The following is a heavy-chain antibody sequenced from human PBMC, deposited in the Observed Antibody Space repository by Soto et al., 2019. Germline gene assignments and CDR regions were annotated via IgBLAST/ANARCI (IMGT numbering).Heavy chain of an antibody. CDR1: GGTFSSYA. V-gene: IGHV1-69*13. CDR2: IIPIFGTA. D-gene: IGHD3-22*01. CDR3: AGSYYYDSSGYYGAFDI. Sequence: SVKVSCKASGGTFSSYAISWVRQAPGQGLEWMGGIIPIFGTANYAQKFQGRVTITADESTSTAYMELSSLRSEDTAVYYCAGSYYYDSSGYYGAFDIWGQGTMVTVSS. J-gene: IGHJ3*02.